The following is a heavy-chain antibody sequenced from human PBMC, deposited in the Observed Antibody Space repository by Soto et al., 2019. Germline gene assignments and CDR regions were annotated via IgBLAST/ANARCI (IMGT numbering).Heavy chain of an antibody. D-gene: IGHD6-19*01. CDR3: AKDSSGHQHYYYYGMDV. Sequence: EVQLLESGGGLVQPGGSLRLSCAASGFTFSSYAMSWVRQAPGKGLERVSAISGSGGSTYYADSVKGRFTISRDNSKNTLYLQMNSLGAEDTAVYYCAKDSSGHQHYYYYGMDVWGQGTTVTVSS. V-gene: IGHV3-23*01. CDR2: ISGSGGST. CDR1: GFTFSSYA. J-gene: IGHJ6*02.